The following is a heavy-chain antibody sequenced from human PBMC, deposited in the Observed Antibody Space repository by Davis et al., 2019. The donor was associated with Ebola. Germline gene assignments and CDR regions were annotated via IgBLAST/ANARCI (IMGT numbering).Heavy chain of an antibody. V-gene: IGHV3-74*01. CDR1: GFTFSNFL. Sequence: PGGSLRLSCAASGFTFSNFLMHWVRQAPGKGLMWVSRILSDGSGTIYADSVKGRFTISRDNAKDTLYLQMNSLRDEDTAVYYCARGKGPSTTPLDYWGQGTLVTVSS. CDR2: ILSDGSGT. CDR3: ARGKGPSTTPLDY. D-gene: IGHD1-14*01. J-gene: IGHJ4*02.